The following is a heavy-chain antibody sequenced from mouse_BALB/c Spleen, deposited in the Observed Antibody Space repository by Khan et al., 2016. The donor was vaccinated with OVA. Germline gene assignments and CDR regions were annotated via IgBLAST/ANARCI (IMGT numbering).Heavy chain of an antibody. D-gene: IGHD2-10*01. CDR3: ARQPYYHYNIMDY. J-gene: IGHJ4*01. CDR1: GFSLTNNG. V-gene: IGHV2-6-1*01. CDR2: IWSDGST. Sequence: VELVESGPGLVAPSQSLSITCTISGFSLTNNGVHWVRQPPGKGLEWLVVIWSDGSTTYNSALKSRLTISKDNSKRQVFLKMNSLQTDDTGMYFCARQPYYHYNIMDYWGQGTTVTVSS.